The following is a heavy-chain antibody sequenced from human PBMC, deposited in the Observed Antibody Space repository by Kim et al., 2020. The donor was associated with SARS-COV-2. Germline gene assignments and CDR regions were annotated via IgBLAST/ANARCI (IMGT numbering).Heavy chain of an antibody. CDR2: ISAYNGNT. CDR1: GYTFTSYG. J-gene: IGHJ5*02. Sequence: ASVKVSCKASGYTFTSYGISWVRQAPGQGLEWMGWISAYNGNTNYAQKLQGRVTMTTDTSTSTAYMELRSLRSYDTAVYYCARVSYDYVWGSYRRGWFDPWGQGTLVTVSS. D-gene: IGHD3-16*02. V-gene: IGHV1-18*01. CDR3: ARVSYDYVWGSYRRGWFDP.